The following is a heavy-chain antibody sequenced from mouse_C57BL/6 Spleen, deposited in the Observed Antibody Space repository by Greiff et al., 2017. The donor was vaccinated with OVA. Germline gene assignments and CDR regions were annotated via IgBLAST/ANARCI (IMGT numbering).Heavy chain of an antibody. CDR1: GFSFNTYA. CDR2: IRSKSNNYAT. J-gene: IGHJ3*01. V-gene: IGHV10-1*01. D-gene: IGHD4-1*01. CDR3: VRQGTGSWFAY. Sequence: EVQVVESGGGLVQPKGSLKLSCAASGFSFNTYAMNWVRQAPGKGLEWVARIRSKSNNYATYYADSVKDRFTISRDDSESMLYLQMNNLKTEDTAMDYCVRQGTGSWFAYWGQGTLVTVSA.